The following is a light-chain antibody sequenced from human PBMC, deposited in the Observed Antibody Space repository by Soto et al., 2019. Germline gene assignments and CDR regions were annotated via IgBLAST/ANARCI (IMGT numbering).Light chain of an antibody. Sequence: DIQMTQSPSSLSAFVGDTVTITCRASQTIRIYVNWDQQKPGKAPTLLISAASRLQSGVPSRFSDSGSETDFTLTNTGLQAEDLPSYYCQQSYSVPPLTFGGGTMVGI. CDR2: AAS. J-gene: IGKJ4*01. CDR1: QTIRIY. V-gene: IGKV1-39*01. CDR3: QQSYSVPPLT.